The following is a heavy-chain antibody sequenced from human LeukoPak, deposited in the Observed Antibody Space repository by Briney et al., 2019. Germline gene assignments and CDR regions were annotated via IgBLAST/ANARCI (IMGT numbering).Heavy chain of an antibody. D-gene: IGHD3-9*01. Sequence: EASVKVSCKASGGTFSTFGISWVRQAPGQGLEWMGWINPNSGGTNYAQKFQGRVTMTRDTSISTAYMELSRLRSDDTAVYYCARGPHGRIYDILTGFDYWGQGTLVTVSS. V-gene: IGHV1-2*02. CDR1: GGTFSTFG. J-gene: IGHJ4*02. CDR3: ARGPHGRIYDILTGFDY. CDR2: INPNSGGT.